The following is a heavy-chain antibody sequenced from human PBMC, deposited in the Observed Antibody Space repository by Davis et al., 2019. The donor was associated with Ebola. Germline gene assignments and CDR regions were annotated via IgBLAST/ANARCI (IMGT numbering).Heavy chain of an antibody. CDR1: GYTFTSYA. V-gene: IGHV1-3*01. D-gene: IGHD6-6*01. CDR3: AGEFRNSSSSVRVLYYYYYGMDV. J-gene: IGHJ6*04. Sequence: AASVKVSCKASGYTFTSYAMHWVRQAPGQRLEWMGWINAGNGNTKYSQKFQGRVTITRDTSASTAYMELSSLRSEDTAVYYCAGEFRNSSSSVRVLYYYYYGMDVWGKGTTVTVSS. CDR2: INAGNGNT.